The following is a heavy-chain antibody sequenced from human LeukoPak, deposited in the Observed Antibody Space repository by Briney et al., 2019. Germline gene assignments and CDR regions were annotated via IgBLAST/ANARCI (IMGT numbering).Heavy chain of an antibody. CDR3: ARDPGTLATYFDY. CDR2: IWYDGSKK. J-gene: IGHJ4*02. Sequence: HPGRSLRLSCAASGYSFSSYGMQWVRQAPGKGLEWVAVIWYDGSKKYYADSVKGRFTISRDDSKNTLYLQMNSLRAEDTAIYYCARDPGTLATYFDYWGPGTLVTVSS. V-gene: IGHV3-33*01. CDR1: GYSFSSYG. D-gene: IGHD6-13*01.